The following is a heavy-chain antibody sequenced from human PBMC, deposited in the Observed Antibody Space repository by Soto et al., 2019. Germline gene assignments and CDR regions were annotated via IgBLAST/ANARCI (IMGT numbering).Heavy chain of an antibody. V-gene: IGHV3-21*01. Sequence: SCAASGFTVSSNYMNWVRQPPGKGLQWVSSISSRNTYRDYAGSVKGRFTISRDDAQNSVYLQMNSLRAEDTAVYYCARDSDTNDWSRTGFWGQGTLVTVSS. CDR2: ISSRNTYR. CDR1: GFTVSSNY. CDR3: ARDSDTNDWSRTGF. D-gene: IGHD3-9*01. J-gene: IGHJ4*02.